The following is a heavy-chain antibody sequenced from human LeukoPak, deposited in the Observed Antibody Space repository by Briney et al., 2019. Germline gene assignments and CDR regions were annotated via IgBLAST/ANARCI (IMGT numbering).Heavy chain of an antibody. Sequence: GGSLRLSCAASGFTFSDYYMNWIRQAPGKGLEWVSYISSSSSYTNYADSVKGRFTISRDNAKNSLYLQMNGLRAEDTAVYYCARSLSGYYYFDYWGQGTLVTVSS. CDR3: ARSLSGYYYFDY. J-gene: IGHJ4*02. CDR1: GFTFSDYY. D-gene: IGHD3-22*01. CDR2: ISSSSSYT. V-gene: IGHV3-11*06.